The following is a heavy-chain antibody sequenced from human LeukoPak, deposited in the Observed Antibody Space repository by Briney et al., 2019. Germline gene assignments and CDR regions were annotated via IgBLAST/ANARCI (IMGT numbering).Heavy chain of an antibody. V-gene: IGHV3-53*01. CDR3: ARHQLWLRSGYFDY. J-gene: IGHJ4*02. CDR2: IYSGGST. D-gene: IGHD5-18*01. CDR1: GFTVSSNY. Sequence: GGSLRLSCAASGFTVSSNYMSWVRQAPGKGLEWVSVIYSGGSTYYADSVKGRFTISRDNSKNTLYLQMNSLRAEDTAVYYCARHQLWLRSGYFDYWGQGTLVTVSS.